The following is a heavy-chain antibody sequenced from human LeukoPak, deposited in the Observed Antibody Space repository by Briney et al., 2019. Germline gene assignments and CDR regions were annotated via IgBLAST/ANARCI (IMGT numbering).Heavy chain of an antibody. CDR3: ARGALDWFDP. CDR1: VGSFSGYN. V-gene: IGHV4-34*01. Sequence: PSETLSLTCAVYVGSFSGYNWTWIREPPGKGLEWIGEINHSGSTNYNPSLKSRVSMSVVTSKNQFSLKLSSVTAADTAVYYCARGALDWFDPWGQGTLVTVSS. CDR2: INHSGST. J-gene: IGHJ5*02.